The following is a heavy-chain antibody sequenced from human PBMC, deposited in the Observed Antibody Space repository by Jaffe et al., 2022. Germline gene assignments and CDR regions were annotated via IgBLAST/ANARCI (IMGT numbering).Heavy chain of an antibody. J-gene: IGHJ4*02. CDR3: ARLCSRITCPSINPPDY. CDR1: GFSFSTYW. CDR2: IKQDGSET. V-gene: IGHV3-7*01. Sequence: EVQLVESGGGLVQPGGSLRLSCAASGFSFSTYWMSWVRQAPGKGLEWVANIKQDGSETYYAASVEGRFTISRDNAKNSLYLQMNSLRAEDTAVYFCARLCSRITCPSINPPDYWGQGTLVAVSS. D-gene: IGHD2-2*01.